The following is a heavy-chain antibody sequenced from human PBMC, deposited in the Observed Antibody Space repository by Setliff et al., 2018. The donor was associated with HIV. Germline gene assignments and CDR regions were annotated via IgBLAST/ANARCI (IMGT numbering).Heavy chain of an antibody. CDR3: AREGGYYDSSGYPVGWFDP. CDR2: VYYSGST. Sequence: PSETLSLTCTVSGGSVTDISYYWGWIRQPPGKGLEWIGSVYYSGSTYYNPSLKSRVTMSVDTSKNQFSLKLSSVTAADTAVYYCAREGGYYDSSGYPVGWFDPWGQGTLVTVSS. D-gene: IGHD3-22*01. CDR1: GGSVTDISYY. J-gene: IGHJ5*02. V-gene: IGHV4-39*07.